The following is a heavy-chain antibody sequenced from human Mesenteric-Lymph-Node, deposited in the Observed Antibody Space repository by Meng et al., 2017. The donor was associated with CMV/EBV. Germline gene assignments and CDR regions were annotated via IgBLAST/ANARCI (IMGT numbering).Heavy chain of an antibody. CDR3: AKSPDLLFDPFDI. Sequence: GESLKISCAASGFTFSSYAMSWVRQAPGKGLEWVSSISGSGGSTYYADSVKGRFTISRDNSKNTLYLQMNSLRAEDMALYYLAKSPDLLFDPFDIWGQGTMVTVSS. D-gene: IGHD1-26*01. J-gene: IGHJ3*02. CDR2: ISGSGGST. CDR1: GFTFSSYA. V-gene: IGHV3-23*01.